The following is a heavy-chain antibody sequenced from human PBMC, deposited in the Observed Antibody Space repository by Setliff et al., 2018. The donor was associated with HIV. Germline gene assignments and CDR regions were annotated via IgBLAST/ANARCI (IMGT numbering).Heavy chain of an antibody. J-gene: IGHJ4*02. D-gene: IGHD6-19*01. CDR1: GDSISNYY. CDR2: IYTSGST. CDR3: ARSPRIGVAGEFEY. V-gene: IGHV4-4*09. Sequence: SETLSLTCTVSGDSISNYYWSWVRQPPGKGLEWIGYIYTSGSTNYNPSLKSRVTISVDTSKNQFSLKVNSVTAADTAVYYCARSPRIGVAGEFEYWGQGTLVTVSS.